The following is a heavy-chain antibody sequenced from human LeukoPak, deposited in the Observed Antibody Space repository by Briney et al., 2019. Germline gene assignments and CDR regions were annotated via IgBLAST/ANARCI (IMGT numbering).Heavy chain of an antibody. CDR2: INPNTGVT. Sequence: ASVKVSCKSSGYTFTGHYIHWVRQAPGQGLEWMGWINPNTGVTNYAQKFQGRVTKTSDTSVSTGYMELSSLRSDDTAVYYCAVWKGYHDFWSGPFDYWGQGTRVSVSS. V-gene: IGHV1-2*02. CDR3: AVWKGYHDFWSGPFDY. D-gene: IGHD3-3*01. CDR1: GYTFTGHY. J-gene: IGHJ4*02.